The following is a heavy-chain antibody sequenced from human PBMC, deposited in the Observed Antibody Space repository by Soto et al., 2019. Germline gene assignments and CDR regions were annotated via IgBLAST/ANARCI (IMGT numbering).Heavy chain of an antibody. Sequence: QITLRESGPTLVKPTQTLTLTCNFSGFSLSSPAVGVNWIRQPPGKAPEWLALIYWDDDKRYNPSLKSRLTITKDTSKHQVVLTMTNMDPVDTATYYCAHGSGWLSDYWGQGTLVTVSS. CDR3: AHGSGWLSDY. CDR1: GFSLSSPAVG. D-gene: IGHD6-13*01. V-gene: IGHV2-5*02. CDR2: IYWDDDK. J-gene: IGHJ4*02.